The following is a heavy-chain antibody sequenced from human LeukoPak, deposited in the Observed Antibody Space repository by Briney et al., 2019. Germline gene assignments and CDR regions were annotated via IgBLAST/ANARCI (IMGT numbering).Heavy chain of an antibody. CDR1: GYTFTSYG. J-gene: IGHJ3*02. CDR2: ISAYNGNT. V-gene: IGHV1-18*01. D-gene: IGHD3-3*01. CDR3: ARLEWSDIVRPVGGPSPNDAFDI. Sequence: ASVKISCKASGYTFTSYGISWVRQAPGQGLEWMGWISAYNGNTNYAQKLQGRVTMTTDTSTSTAYMELRSLRSDDTAVYYCARLEWSDIVRPVGGPSPNDAFDIWGQGTMVTVSS.